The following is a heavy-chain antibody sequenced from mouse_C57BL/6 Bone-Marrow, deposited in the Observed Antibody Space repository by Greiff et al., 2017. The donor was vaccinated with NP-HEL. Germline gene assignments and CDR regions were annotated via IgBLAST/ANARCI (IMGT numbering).Heavy chain of an antibody. J-gene: IGHJ4*01. Sequence: QVQLQQSGTELVKPGASVKLSCKASGYTFTSYWMHWVKQRPGQGLEWIGNINPSNGGTNYNEKFKSKATLTVDKSSSTAYMQLSSLTSEDSAVYYCAREGGYYDYAMDYWGQGTSVTVSS. CDR3: AREGGYYDYAMDY. V-gene: IGHV1-53*01. CDR1: GYTFTSYW. D-gene: IGHD2-3*01. CDR2: INPSNGGT.